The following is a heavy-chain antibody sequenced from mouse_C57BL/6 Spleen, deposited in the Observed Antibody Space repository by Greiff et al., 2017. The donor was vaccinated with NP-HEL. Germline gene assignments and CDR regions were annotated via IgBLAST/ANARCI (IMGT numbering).Heavy chain of an antibody. D-gene: IGHD2-4*01. CDR3: TGAYYDSLLYYYAMDD. J-gene: IGHJ4*01. CDR2: IRLKSDNSAT. Sequence: EVKVVESGGGLVQPGGSMKLSCVASGFTFSNYWMNWVRQSPEKGLEWVAQIRLKSDNSATHYADTVKGRFTIARDDSKSSVYLQMNNLRAEDTGIYYCTGAYYDSLLYYYAMDDWGKGTSVTVSS. CDR1: GFTFSNYW. V-gene: IGHV6-3*01.